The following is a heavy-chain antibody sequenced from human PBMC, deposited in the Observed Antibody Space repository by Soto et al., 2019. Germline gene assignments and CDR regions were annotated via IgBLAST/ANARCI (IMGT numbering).Heavy chain of an antibody. CDR2: IWYDGSNK. D-gene: IGHD3-22*01. V-gene: IGHV3-33*01. CDR1: GFTFSSYG. CDR3: ASLYYYDSSGYTDAFDI. J-gene: IGHJ3*02. Sequence: XGSLRLSCAASGFTFSSYGMHGVRQAPGKGLEWVAVIWYDGSNKYYADSVKGRFTTSRDNSKNTLYLQMNSLRAEDTAVYYCASLYYYDSSGYTDAFDIWGQGTMVTVS.